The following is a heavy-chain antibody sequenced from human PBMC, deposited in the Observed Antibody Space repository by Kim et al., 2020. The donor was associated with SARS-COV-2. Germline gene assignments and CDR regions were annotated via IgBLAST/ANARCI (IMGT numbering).Heavy chain of an antibody. Sequence: SETLSLTCAVYGGSFSGYYWSWIRQPPGKGLEWIGEINHSGSTNYNPSLKSRVTISVDTSKNQFSLKLSSVTAADTAVYYCARSGEIELVPARWGQGTLVTVSS. J-gene: IGHJ4*02. CDR3: ARSGEIELVPAR. CDR2: INHSGST. CDR1: GGSFSGYY. V-gene: IGHV4-34*01. D-gene: IGHD2-2*01.